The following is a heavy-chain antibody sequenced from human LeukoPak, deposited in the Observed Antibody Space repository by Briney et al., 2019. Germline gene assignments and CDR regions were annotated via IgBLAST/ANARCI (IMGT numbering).Heavy chain of an antibody. J-gene: IGHJ5*02. Sequence: GGSLRLSCAASGFILSDYDINWVRQAPGKGLEWVSYVSSSGNIIYYADSVKGRFTTSRDIAKNSLYLQMSSLRADDTAVYYCARGQWQFDLWGQGTLVTVSS. CDR2: VSSSGNII. D-gene: IGHD6-19*01. V-gene: IGHV3-48*03. CDR1: GFILSDYD. CDR3: ARGQWQFDL.